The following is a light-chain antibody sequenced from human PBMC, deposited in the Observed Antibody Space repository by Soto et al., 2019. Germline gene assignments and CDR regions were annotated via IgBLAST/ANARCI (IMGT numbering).Light chain of an antibody. J-gene: IGLJ2*01. CDR2: GNN. Sequence: QAVVTQPPSVSGAPGQRVTISCTGSSSNIGADYDVHWYQNLPGTAPKLLIYGNNNRPSGVPDRFSGSKSGTSASLAITGLQAEDEADYYCQSYDISMSAVVFGGGTKLTVL. V-gene: IGLV1-40*01. CDR3: QSYDISMSAVV. CDR1: SSNIGADYD.